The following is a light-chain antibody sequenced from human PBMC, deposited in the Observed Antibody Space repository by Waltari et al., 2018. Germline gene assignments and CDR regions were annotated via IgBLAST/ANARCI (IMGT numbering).Light chain of an antibody. J-gene: IGLJ1*01. V-gene: IGLV1-40*01. CDR3: QSYDNSLSGYV. CDR1: TSNIGAGYD. Sequence: QSVLTQPPSVSGAPGQRGTISCTGSTSNIGAGYDVHWYQPLPGTAPKLLIFGNTNRPSGVPDRFSGSKSGTSPSLAITGLQVEDEADYYCQSYDNSLSGYVFGSGTKVTVL. CDR2: GNT.